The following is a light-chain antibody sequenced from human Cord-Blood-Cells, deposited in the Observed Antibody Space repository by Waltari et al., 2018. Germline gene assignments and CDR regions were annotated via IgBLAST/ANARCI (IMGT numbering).Light chain of an antibody. V-gene: IGKV3-20*01. Sequence: EIVLTQSPGPLSLSPGDRATLSCRASQSVSSSYLAWYQQKPGQAPRLLISGASSRATGIPDRFSGSGYGTDFTLTISRLEPEDFAVYYCQQYGSSPPTFGQGTKVEIK. J-gene: IGKJ1*01. CDR3: QQYGSSPPT. CDR2: GAS. CDR1: QSVSSSY.